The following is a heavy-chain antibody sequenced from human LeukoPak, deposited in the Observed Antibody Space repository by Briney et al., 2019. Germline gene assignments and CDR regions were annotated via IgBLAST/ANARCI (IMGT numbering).Heavy chain of an antibody. CDR2: ISCSCGST. CDR1: GFTFSTYA. J-gene: IGHJ4*02. Sequence: GGALRLSCGASGFTFSTYAMSWVRQAPGKGLEVVSIISCSCGSTYYADSVKGRFTVPRDNSKNTLYLQMKSLRAEDTAVYSCARGSKSYGDYIRSRIHYFDYWGQGTLVTVSS. D-gene: IGHD4-17*01. V-gene: IGHV3-23*01. CDR3: ARGSKSYGDYIRSRIHYFDY.